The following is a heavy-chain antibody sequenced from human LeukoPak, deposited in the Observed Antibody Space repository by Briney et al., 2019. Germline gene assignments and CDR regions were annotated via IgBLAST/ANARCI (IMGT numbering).Heavy chain of an antibody. Sequence: PGGSLRLSCAASGFSFSSYWMSWVRQAPGKGLEWVSAISGSGGSTYYADSVKGRFTISRDNSKNTLYLQMNSLRAEDTAVYYCAAHSAPYYDSSGYYPKTVGIDYWGQGTLVTVSS. D-gene: IGHD3-22*01. CDR1: GFSFSSYW. V-gene: IGHV3-23*01. CDR2: ISGSGGST. CDR3: AAHSAPYYDSSGYYPKTVGIDY. J-gene: IGHJ4*02.